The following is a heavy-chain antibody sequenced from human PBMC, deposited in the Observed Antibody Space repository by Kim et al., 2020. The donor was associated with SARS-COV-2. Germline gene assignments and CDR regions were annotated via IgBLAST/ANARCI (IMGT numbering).Heavy chain of an antibody. CDR2: IYYSGST. V-gene: IGHV4-61*01. CDR3: ARGAMELEYYYYYYGMDV. J-gene: IGHJ6*02. D-gene: IGHD5-18*01. Sequence: SETLSLTCTVSGGSVSSGSYYWSWIRQPPGKGLEWIGYIYYSGSTNYNPSLKSRVTISVDTSKNQFSLKLSSVTAADTAVYYCARGAMELEYYYYYYGMDVWGQGTTVTVSS. CDR1: GGSVSSGSYY.